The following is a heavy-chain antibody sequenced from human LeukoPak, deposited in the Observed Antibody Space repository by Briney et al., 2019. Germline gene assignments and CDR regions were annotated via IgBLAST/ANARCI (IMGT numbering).Heavy chain of an antibody. CDR2: MNPNSGNT. Sequence: GASVKVSCKASGCTFTSYDINWVRQATGQGLEWMGWMNPNSGNTGYAQKFQGRVTMTRNTSISTAYMELSSLRSEDTAVYYCATDMIAAAGTKVVEDYFDYWGQGTLVTVSS. D-gene: IGHD6-13*01. V-gene: IGHV1-8*01. CDR3: ATDMIAAAGTKVVEDYFDY. CDR1: GCTFTSYD. J-gene: IGHJ4*02.